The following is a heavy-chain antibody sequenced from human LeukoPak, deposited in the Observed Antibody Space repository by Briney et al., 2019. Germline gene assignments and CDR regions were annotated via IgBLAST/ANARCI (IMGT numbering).Heavy chain of an antibody. J-gene: IGHJ4*02. CDR1: GLTVTNAW. V-gene: IGHV3-15*07. D-gene: IGHD3-10*01. CDR2: IASKTDGGAT. CDR3: TTGIRGD. Sequence: GGSLRLSCSASGLTVTNAWMNWVRQAPGEGLDWVGRIASKTDGGATDYAAPVKGRFTISRDDSKNTLNLQMNSLRTEDTAVYYCTTGIRGDWGQGTLVTVSS.